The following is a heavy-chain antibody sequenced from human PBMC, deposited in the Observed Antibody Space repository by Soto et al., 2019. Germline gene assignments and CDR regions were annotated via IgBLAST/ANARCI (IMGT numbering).Heavy chain of an antibody. CDR1: GYTFSSYG. CDR3: ARDTYYYGMDV. Sequence: GASVKVSCKTSGYTFSSYGISWVRQAPGQGLEWMGWINTDNGNTNYAQNLQGRVTMTTDTSTSTAYMELRSLRSDDTALYYCARDTYYYGMDVWGPGTTVTVSS. J-gene: IGHJ6*02. V-gene: IGHV1-18*01. CDR2: INTDNGNT.